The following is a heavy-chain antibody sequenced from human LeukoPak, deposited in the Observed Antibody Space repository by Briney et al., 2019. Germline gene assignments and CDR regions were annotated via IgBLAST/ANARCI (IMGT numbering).Heavy chain of an antibody. Sequence: GGSLRLSCAASGFTVSSNYMSWVRQAPGKGLEWVSVIYSGGSTYYADSVKGRFTISRDNSKNTLYLQMNSLRAEDTAVYYCAREDILTGYSFGYWGQGTLVTVSS. D-gene: IGHD3-9*01. CDR3: AREDILTGYSFGY. CDR2: IYSGGST. CDR1: GFTVSSNY. V-gene: IGHV3-66*01. J-gene: IGHJ4*02.